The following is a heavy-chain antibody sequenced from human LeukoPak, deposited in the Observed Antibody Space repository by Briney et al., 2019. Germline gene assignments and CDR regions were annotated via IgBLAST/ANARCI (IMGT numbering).Heavy chain of an antibody. V-gene: IGHV3-48*03. D-gene: IGHD6-6*01. CDR1: GFTFSSYE. Sequence: GGSLRLSCGASGFTFSSYEMNWVRQAPGEGLEWVSNIGSGGSAIYYADSVKGRFTISRDNAKNSLYLQMNSLRAEDTAVYYCVRNDYSSSSYFYWGQGTLVTVSS. J-gene: IGHJ4*02. CDR3: VRNDYSSSSYFY. CDR2: IGSGGSAI.